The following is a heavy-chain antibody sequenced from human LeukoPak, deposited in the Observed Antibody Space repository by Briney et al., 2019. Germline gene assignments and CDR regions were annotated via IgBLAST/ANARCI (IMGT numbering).Heavy chain of an antibody. CDR3: ARDQQWPLDY. CDR1: GFTFSSYN. V-gene: IGHV3-21*01. CDR2: ISSSSSYI. Sequence: GGSLRLSCAASGFTFSSYNMNWVRQAPGKGLEWVSSISSSSSYIYYADSVKGRFTISRDNAKNSLYLQMNSLRTEDTAVYYCARDQQWPLDYWGQGTLVTVSS. J-gene: IGHJ4*02. D-gene: IGHD6-19*01.